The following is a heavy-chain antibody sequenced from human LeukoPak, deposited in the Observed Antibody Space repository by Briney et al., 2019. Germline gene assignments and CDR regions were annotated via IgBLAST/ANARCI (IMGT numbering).Heavy chain of an antibody. Sequence: GASVKVSCKASGHTFTGYYMHWVRQAPGQGLEWMGWINPNSGGTNYAQKFQGRVTMTRDTSISTAYMELSRLRSDDTAVYYCARGYCSSTSCSYFDSWGQGTLVTVSS. CDR2: INPNSGGT. V-gene: IGHV1-2*02. D-gene: IGHD2-2*01. CDR1: GHTFTGYY. J-gene: IGHJ4*02. CDR3: ARGYCSSTSCSYFDS.